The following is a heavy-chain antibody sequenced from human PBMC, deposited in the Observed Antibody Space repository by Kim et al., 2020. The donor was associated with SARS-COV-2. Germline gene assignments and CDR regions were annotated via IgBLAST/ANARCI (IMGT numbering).Heavy chain of an antibody. CDR2: AFYSGST. CDR1: GGYINSNTYF. CDR3: ANTGGQGSFYGMDV. V-gene: IGHV4-39*01. D-gene: IGHD6-13*01. J-gene: IGHJ6*02. Sequence: SETLSLTCTVSGGYINSNTYFWVWIRQPPGKGLEWIGSAFYSGSTYYNPSLKSRVTVSVDTSKSQFFLKLTSVTAADTAIYYCANTGGQGSFYGMDVWGQGTSVTVSS.